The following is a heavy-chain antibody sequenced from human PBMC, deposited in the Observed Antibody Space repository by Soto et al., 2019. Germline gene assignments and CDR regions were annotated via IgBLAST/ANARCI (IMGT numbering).Heavy chain of an antibody. D-gene: IGHD4-17*01. V-gene: IGHV2-5*02. CDR2: IYWDDDK. CDR1: GFSLSTSGVG. Sequence: QITLKESGPTLVKPTQTLTLTCTFSGFSLSTSGVGVGWIRQPQGKALEWLALIYWDDDKRYSPSLKSRLTITKDTSKNQVVLTMTNMDPVVTATYYCAHRRNYGDYVDYWGQGTLVTVSA. CDR3: AHRRNYGDYVDY. J-gene: IGHJ4*02.